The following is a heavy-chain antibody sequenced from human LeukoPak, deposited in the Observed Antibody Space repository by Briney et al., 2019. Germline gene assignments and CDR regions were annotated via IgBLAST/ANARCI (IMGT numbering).Heavy chain of an antibody. Sequence: GGSLRLSCAASGFTFSSYWMNWVRQAPGKGLVWVSRIASDGSSTTYADSVKGRFSISRDNAKNTPYLQMNGLRVEDTAVYYCARGRPHGNDYWGQGTLVTVSS. V-gene: IGHV3-74*01. D-gene: IGHD4-23*01. CDR1: GFTFSSYW. CDR2: IASDGSST. J-gene: IGHJ4*02. CDR3: ARGRPHGNDY.